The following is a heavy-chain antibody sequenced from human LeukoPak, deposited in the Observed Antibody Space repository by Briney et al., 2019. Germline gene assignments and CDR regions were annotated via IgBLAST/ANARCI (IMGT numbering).Heavy chain of an antibody. CDR3: ARGDRYSKQQLVPFDY. Sequence: ASVKVSCKASGYTFTSYGISWVRQAPGQELEWMGWISAYNGNTNYAQKLQGRVTMTTDTSTSTAYMELRSLRSDDTAVYYCARGDRYSKQQLVPFDYWGQGTLVTVSS. CDR2: ISAYNGNT. V-gene: IGHV1-18*01. D-gene: IGHD6-13*01. J-gene: IGHJ4*02. CDR1: GYTFTSYG.